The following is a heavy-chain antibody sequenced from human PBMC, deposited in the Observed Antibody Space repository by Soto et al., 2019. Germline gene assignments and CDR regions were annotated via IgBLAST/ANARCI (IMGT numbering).Heavy chain of an antibody. J-gene: IGHJ6*02. CDR1: GGSVSGYY. V-gene: IGHV4-34*01. Sequence: SETLSLTCAVYGGSVSGYYWSWIRQPPGKGLEWIGEINHSGSTNYNPSLKSRVTISVDTSKNQFSLKLSSVTAADTAVYYCDRAGPTVIAARRNYDYGMDVWVHGTTVTVSS. CDR2: INHSGST. D-gene: IGHD6-6*01. CDR3: DRAGPTVIAARRNYDYGMDV.